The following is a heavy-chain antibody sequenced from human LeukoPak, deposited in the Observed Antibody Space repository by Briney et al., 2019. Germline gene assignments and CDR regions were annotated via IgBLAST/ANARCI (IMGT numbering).Heavy chain of an antibody. CDR1: GGSISSSNW. Sequence: TSETLSLTCAVSGGSISSSNWWSWVRQPPGKGLEWIGEIYHSGSTNYNPSLKSRVTISVDKSKNQFSLKLSSVTAADTAVYYCARVGSGYYYWYFQHWGQGTLVTVSS. D-gene: IGHD3-22*01. J-gene: IGHJ1*01. CDR2: IYHSGST. CDR3: ARVGSGYYYWYFQH. V-gene: IGHV4-4*02.